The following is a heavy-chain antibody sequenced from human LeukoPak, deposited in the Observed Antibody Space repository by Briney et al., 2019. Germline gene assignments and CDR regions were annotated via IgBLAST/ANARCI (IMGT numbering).Heavy chain of an antibody. J-gene: IGHJ6*02. CDR3: AKPLTIFGVALYYYGMDV. Sequence: GGSLRLSCAASGFTFSSYAMSWVRQAPGKGLEWVSAISGSGGSTYYADSVKGRFTISRDNSKNTLYLQMDSLRAEDTAVYYCAKPLTIFGVALYYYGMDVWGQGTTVTVSS. V-gene: IGHV3-23*01. D-gene: IGHD3-3*01. CDR2: ISGSGGST. CDR1: GFTFSSYA.